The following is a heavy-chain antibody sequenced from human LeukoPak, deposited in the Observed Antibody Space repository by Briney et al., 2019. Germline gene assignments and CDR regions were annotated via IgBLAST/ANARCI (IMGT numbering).Heavy chain of an antibody. CDR2: ISAYNGNT. CDR1: GYTFTSYG. Sequence: GASVKVSCKASGYTFTSYGISWVRQAPGQVLEWMGWISAYNGNTNYAQKLQGRVTMTTDTSTSTAYMELRSLRSDDTAVYYCARREGSSGPNYWFDPWGQGTLVTVSS. D-gene: IGHD6-6*01. J-gene: IGHJ5*02. V-gene: IGHV1-18*01. CDR3: ARREGSSGPNYWFDP.